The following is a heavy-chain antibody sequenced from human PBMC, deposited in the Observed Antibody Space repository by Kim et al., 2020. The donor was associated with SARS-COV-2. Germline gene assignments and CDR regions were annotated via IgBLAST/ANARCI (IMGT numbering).Heavy chain of an antibody. V-gene: IGHV4-39*01. D-gene: IGHD3-16*02. Sequence: SETLSLTCTGTGTCITSSSYYWGGSRHPPGTVPESLGIISLSRTTNYNPSLKSRVTISVDTSKNQFSLKLSSVTAADTAAYYCARIGYDYVWGSHRSYYFDYCGQGTLVTVSS. CDR3: ARIGYDYVWGSHRSYYFDY. J-gene: IGHJ4*02. CDR2: ISLSRTT. CDR1: GTCITSSSYY.